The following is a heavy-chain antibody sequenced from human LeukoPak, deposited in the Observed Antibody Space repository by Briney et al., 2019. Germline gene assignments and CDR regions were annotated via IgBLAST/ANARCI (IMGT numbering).Heavy chain of an antibody. D-gene: IGHD6-13*01. CDR1: GFSFSTYW. V-gene: IGHV3-7*03. J-gene: IGHJ4*02. Sequence: GGSLRLYSAASGFSFSTYWLSWVRQAPGRGLEWVANIKQDESEKYYVDSVKGRFTISRDNTKNSLYLQMNSLRVEDTAVYYCASGRQLGRWGQGTLVTVSS. CDR3: ASGRQLGR. CDR2: IKQDESEK.